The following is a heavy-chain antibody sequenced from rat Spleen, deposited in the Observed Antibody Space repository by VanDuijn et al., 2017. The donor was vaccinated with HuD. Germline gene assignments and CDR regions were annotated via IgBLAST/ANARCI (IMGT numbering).Heavy chain of an antibody. D-gene: IGHD5-1*01. CDR3: ARAPGNGYVMDA. Sequence: QVQLKESGPGLVQASQTLSLTCSVSGFSLTSYHVSWVRQPPGKGLEWIAAISSGGSTEYNSALKSRLSISRDTSKSQVFLKMNGLQREDTATYHCARAPGNGYVMDAWGQGASVTVSS. J-gene: IGHJ4*01. V-gene: IGHV2S12*01. CDR1: GFSLTSYH. CDR2: ISSGGST.